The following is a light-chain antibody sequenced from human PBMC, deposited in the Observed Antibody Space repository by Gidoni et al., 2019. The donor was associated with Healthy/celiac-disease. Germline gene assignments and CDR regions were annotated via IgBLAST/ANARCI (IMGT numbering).Light chain of an antibody. V-gene: IGLV1-40*01. Sequence: QSVLTQPPPVSGAPGQGVTISCTGSISNIGAGYDVHWYQQLPGTAPKLLIYGNSNRPSGVPDRFSGSKSGTSASLAITGLQAEDEADYYCQSYDSSLSGVFGTGTKVTVL. CDR1: ISNIGAGYD. CDR2: GNS. CDR3: QSYDSSLSGV. J-gene: IGLJ1*01.